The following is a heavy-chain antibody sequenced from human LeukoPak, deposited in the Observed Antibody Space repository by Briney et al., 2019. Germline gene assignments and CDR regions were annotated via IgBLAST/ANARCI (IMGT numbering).Heavy chain of an antibody. CDR3: AKDHRSIAEPDAFDI. D-gene: IGHD6-6*01. V-gene: IGHV3-23*01. J-gene: IGHJ3*02. Sequence: GGSLRLSCAASGFTFSNHGMNWVRQAPGKGLEWVSAISGSGGSTYYADSAKGRFTISRDNSKNTLYLQMNSLRAEDTAVYYCAKDHRSIAEPDAFDIWGQGTMVTVSS. CDR1: GFTFSNHG. CDR2: ISGSGGST.